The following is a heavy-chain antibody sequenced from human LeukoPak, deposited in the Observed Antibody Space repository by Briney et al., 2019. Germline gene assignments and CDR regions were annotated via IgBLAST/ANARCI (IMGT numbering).Heavy chain of an antibody. CDR2: IDEGDGTT. CDR1: GFTFSSHA. CDR3: ARSRGSYAYYFDY. J-gene: IGHJ4*02. D-gene: IGHD1-26*01. Sequence: GGPLRLSCAASGFTFSSHAMNWVRQAPGKGLEWVSSIDEGDGTTHYADSVKGRFTISRDNAKNSLYLQMNSLRAEDTALYYCARSRGSYAYYFDYWGQGTLVTVSS. V-gene: IGHV3-23*01.